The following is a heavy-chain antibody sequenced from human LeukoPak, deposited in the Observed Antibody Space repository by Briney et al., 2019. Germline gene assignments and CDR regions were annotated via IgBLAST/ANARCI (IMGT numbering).Heavy chain of an antibody. V-gene: IGHV3-48*03. CDR2: ISSSGSTI. Sequence: GGSLRLSCAASGFTFSSYEMNWVRQAPGKGLEWVSYISSSGSTIYYADSVKGRFTISRDNAKNSLYLQMNSLRAEDTAVYYCARESSYYYDSSGYYLGNGFDYWGQGTLVTVSS. CDR3: ARESSYYYDSSGYYLGNGFDY. J-gene: IGHJ4*02. CDR1: GFTFSSYE. D-gene: IGHD3-22*01.